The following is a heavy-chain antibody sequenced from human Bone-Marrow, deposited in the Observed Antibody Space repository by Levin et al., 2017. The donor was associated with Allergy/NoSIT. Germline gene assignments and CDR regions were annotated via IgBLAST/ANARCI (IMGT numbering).Heavy chain of an antibody. D-gene: IGHD6-13*01. CDR2: INTNTGKA. Sequence: GESLKISCRASGYTFTTYSINWVRQAPGQGLEWVGWINTNTGKATYAQDFTGRFVFSLDTSVNTAFLEISSLKAEDTALYYCARRTKYSSTWYAAYWGQGTLVTVSS. V-gene: IGHV7-4-1*02. J-gene: IGHJ4*02. CDR1: GYTFTTYS. CDR3: ARRTKYSSTWYAAY.